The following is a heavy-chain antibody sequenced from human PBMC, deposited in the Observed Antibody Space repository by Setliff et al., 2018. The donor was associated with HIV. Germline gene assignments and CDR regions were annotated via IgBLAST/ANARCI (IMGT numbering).Heavy chain of an antibody. D-gene: IGHD6-13*01. J-gene: IGHJ4*02. V-gene: IGHV1-69*10. CDR1: GGTSSTYA. CDR2: FIPVLDIT. Sequence: SVKVSCKASGGTSSTYAINWVRQAPGQGLEWMGQFIPVLDITNYAQRFQGTVTINADKSTNTMYLQMNSLKTEDTAVYYCATYGGTSNWYYFDYWGQGALVTVSS. CDR3: ATYGGTSNWYYFDY.